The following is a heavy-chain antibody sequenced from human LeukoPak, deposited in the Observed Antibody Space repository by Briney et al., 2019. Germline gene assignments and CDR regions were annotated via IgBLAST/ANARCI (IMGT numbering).Heavy chain of an antibody. J-gene: IGHJ4*02. Sequence: GGSLRLSCAASGFTFSTYEMSWVRQAPGKGLEWVANMNQDGSERYYVDSVKGRFTISRDNAKNSLYLQMNSLRAGDTAVYYCAKNGEEFDYWGQGTLVTVSS. D-gene: IGHD4-17*01. CDR3: AKNGEEFDY. CDR1: GFTFSTYE. CDR2: MNQDGSER. V-gene: IGHV3-7*02.